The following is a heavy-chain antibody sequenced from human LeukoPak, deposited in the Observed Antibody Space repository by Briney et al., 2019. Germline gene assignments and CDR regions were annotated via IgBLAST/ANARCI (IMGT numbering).Heavy chain of an antibody. J-gene: IGHJ4*02. CDR2: INHSGST. V-gene: IGHV4-34*01. D-gene: IGHD5-18*01. CDR1: GGSFSGYY. CDR3: ARLRSGGYSYGYVPYFDY. Sequence: SETLSLTCAVYGGSFSGYYWSWIRQPPGKGPEWIGEINHSGSTNYNPSLKSRVTISVDTSKNQFSLKLSSVTAADTAVYYCARLRSGGYSYGYVPYFDYWGQGTLVTVSS.